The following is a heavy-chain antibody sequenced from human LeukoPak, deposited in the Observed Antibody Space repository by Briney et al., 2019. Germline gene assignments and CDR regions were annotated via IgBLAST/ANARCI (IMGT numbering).Heavy chain of an antibody. CDR2: ISYDGSNK. Sequence: GGSLRLSCAASGFTFGSYGMHWVRQAPGKGLEWVAVISYDGSNKYYADSVKGRFTISRDNSKNTLYLQMNSLGAEDTAVYYCAKRIIDSGWEDDAFDIWGQGTMVTVSS. CDR3: AKRIIDSGWEDDAFDI. D-gene: IGHD6-19*01. CDR1: GFTFGSYG. J-gene: IGHJ3*02. V-gene: IGHV3-30*18.